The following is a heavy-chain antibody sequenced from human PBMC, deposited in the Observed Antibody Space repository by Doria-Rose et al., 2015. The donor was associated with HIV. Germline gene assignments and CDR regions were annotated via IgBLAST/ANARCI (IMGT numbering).Heavy chain of an antibody. CDR2: IDHSGST. V-gene: IGHV4-34*01. Sequence: QVQLQQWGAGLLKPSETLSLTCAVCGGSFSGYYWSWIRQPPGKGLEWIGDIDHSGSTRDNPSLKSRVTISVDTSKNQFSLNLTSVTAAGTAIYYCARGRGYNYAYSPWGQGTLVTVSS. CDR1: GGSFSGYY. J-gene: IGHJ5*02. CDR3: ARGRGYNYAYSP. D-gene: IGHD5-18*01.